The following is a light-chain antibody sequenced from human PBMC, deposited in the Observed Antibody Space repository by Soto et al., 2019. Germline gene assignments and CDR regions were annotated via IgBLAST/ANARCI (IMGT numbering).Light chain of an antibody. CDR1: QSVSSN. J-gene: IGKJ4*01. CDR3: QQYNNWPPLT. Sequence: EIVMTQSPATLSVSPGERATLSCRASQSVSSNLAWYQQKPGQAPRLLIYGTSPRATGIPARFSGSGSGKEFTLTIVSLQYEDFAVYYCQQYNNWPPLTFGGGTKVEIK. CDR2: GTS. V-gene: IGKV3-15*01.